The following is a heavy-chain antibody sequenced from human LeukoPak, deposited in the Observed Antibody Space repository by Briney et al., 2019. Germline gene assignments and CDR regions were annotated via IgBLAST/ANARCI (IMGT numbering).Heavy chain of an antibody. CDR1: GFTFSSYA. CDR2: ISGSGGST. D-gene: IGHD3-3*01. CDR3: AKVLSPFWSGLDYFDY. V-gene: IGHV3-23*01. Sequence: GGSLRLSCAASGFTFSSYAMSWVRQAPGKGLEWVSAISGSGGSTYYADSVKGRFTISRDNSKNTLYLQMNSLRAEDTAVYYCAKVLSPFWSGLDYFDYWGQGTLVTVSS. J-gene: IGHJ4*02.